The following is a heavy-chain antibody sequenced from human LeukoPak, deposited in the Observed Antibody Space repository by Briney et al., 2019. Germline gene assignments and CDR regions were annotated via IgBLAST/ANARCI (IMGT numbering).Heavy chain of an antibody. CDR1: GFTVSSYY. J-gene: IGHJ5*02. CDR3: AKAPRGYSNYVNNWFDP. V-gene: IGHV3-53*01. Sequence: GGSLRLSCAASGFTVSSYYMSWVRQAPGKGLEWVSVIYNGGTTYYADSVKGRFTISRDNSKNTLYLQMNSLRAEDTAVYYCAKAPRGYSNYVNNWFDPWGQGTLVTVSS. CDR2: IYNGGTT. D-gene: IGHD4-11*01.